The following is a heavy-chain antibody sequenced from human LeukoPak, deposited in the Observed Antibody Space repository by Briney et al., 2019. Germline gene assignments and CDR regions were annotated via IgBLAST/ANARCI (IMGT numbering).Heavy chain of an antibody. Sequence: TSETLSLTCTVSGGSISSYYWSWIRQPPGKGLEWIGYIYYSGSTNYNPSLKSRVTISVDTSKNQFPLKLSSVTAADTAVYYCASLDGGDGYNHFDYWGQGTLVTVSS. CDR1: GGSISSYY. D-gene: IGHD5-24*01. J-gene: IGHJ4*02. CDR2: IYYSGST. V-gene: IGHV4-59*01. CDR3: ASLDGGDGYNHFDY.